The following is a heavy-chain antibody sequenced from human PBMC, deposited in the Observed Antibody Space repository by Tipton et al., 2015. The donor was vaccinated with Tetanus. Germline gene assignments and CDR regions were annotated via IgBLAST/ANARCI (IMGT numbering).Heavy chain of an antibody. Sequence: TLSLTCTVSGGSISRSGYFWNWIRQRPGKGPEWIGYIYYSGSTYYNPSLKSRVSMSVDTSKNQFPLNLTSVTAADTAVYYCARDQGGGRVVRLNWFDPWGPGTLVTVSS. CDR1: GGSISRSGYF. J-gene: IGHJ5*02. V-gene: IGHV4-31*03. D-gene: IGHD6-6*01. CDR2: IYYSGST. CDR3: ARDQGGGRVVRLNWFDP.